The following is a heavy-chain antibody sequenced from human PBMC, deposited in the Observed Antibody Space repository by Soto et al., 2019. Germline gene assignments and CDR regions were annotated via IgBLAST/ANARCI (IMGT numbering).Heavy chain of an antibody. J-gene: IGHJ5*02. V-gene: IGHV4-59*08. CDR1: GGSISSYY. CDR3: ARAGYCSRTSCYAGARRFDP. Sequence: PSETLSLTCTVSGGSISSYYWSWIRQPPGKGLEWIGYIYYSGSTNYNPSLKSRVTISVDTSKNQFSLKLSSVTAADTAVYYCARAGYCSRTSCYAGARRFDPWGEGTLGTVAS. CDR2: IYYSGST. D-gene: IGHD2-2*01.